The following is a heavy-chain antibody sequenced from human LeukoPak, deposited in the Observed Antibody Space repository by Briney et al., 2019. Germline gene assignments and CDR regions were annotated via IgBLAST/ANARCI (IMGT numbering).Heavy chain of an antibody. Sequence: GASVKVSCKASGYTFTSYGISWVRQAPGQGLEWMGGIIPIFGTANYAQKFQGRVTITADESTSTAYMELSSLRSEDTAVYYCARDSVVGWMYNWFDPWGQGTLVTVSS. J-gene: IGHJ5*02. CDR1: GYTFTSYG. CDR3: ARDSVVGWMYNWFDP. V-gene: IGHV1-69*13. D-gene: IGHD6-19*01. CDR2: IIPIFGTA.